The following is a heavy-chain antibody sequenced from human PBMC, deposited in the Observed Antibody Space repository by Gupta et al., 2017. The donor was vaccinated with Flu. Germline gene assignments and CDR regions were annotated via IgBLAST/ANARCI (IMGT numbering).Heavy chain of an antibody. CDR1: GGSISSYY. J-gene: IGHJ4*02. D-gene: IGHD1-26*01. CDR2: IYYSGST. CDR3: ARRTGGGSYYPSFDY. V-gene: IGHV4-59*01. Sequence: QVQLQESGPGLVKPSETLSLTCTVSGGSISSYYWSWIRQPPGKGLEWIGYIYYSGSTNYNPSLKSRVTISVDTSKNQFSLKLSSVTAADTAVYYCARRTGGGSYYPSFDYWCQGTLVTVSS.